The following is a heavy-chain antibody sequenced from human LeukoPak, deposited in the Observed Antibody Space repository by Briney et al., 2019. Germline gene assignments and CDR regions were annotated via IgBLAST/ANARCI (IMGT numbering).Heavy chain of an antibody. D-gene: IGHD6-19*01. CDR1: GFTFIRHG. J-gene: IGHJ6*03. CDR2: VKQDGGEE. V-gene: IGHV3-7*01. CDR3: ARDPVHSSGWFAVSYYYMDV. Sequence: GSLSLSCAASGFTFIRHGMSWVRQAPGKGLEGVANVKQDGGEECYVDSVKGRFTISRDNAKNSLYLQMNSLRAEGTAVYYCARDPVHSSGWFAVSYYYMDVWGKGTTVTVSS.